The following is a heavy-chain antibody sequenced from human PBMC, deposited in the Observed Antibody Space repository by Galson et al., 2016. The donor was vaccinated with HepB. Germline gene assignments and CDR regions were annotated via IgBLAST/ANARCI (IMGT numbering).Heavy chain of an antibody. V-gene: IGHV4-59*11. CDR1: GGSFSSHY. CDR3: ARDRDSPPYGMDV. J-gene: IGHJ6*02. Sequence: SETLSLTCTVSGGSFSSHYWSWIRQSPGKGLEWIGYLFDRGSTDYNPSLKSRVTISVDTSKKQFSLKLTSVTAADTAVYYCARDRDSPPYGMDVWGQGTTVTVSS. CDR2: LFDRGST.